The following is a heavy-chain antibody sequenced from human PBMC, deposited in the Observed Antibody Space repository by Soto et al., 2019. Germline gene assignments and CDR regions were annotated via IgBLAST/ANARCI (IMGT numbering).Heavy chain of an antibody. CDR1: GFTFSSYS. CDR3: ARDLYGDYSFDY. D-gene: IGHD4-17*01. V-gene: IGHV3-21*01. J-gene: IGHJ4*02. Sequence: EVQLVESGGGLVKPGGSLRLSCEASGFTFSSYSMNWVRQAPGKGLEWVSSISSSSDYIFYADSVKGRFTISRDSAKNSLYLKINSLRAEDTAVYYCARDLYGDYSFDYWGQGTLVTVSS. CDR2: ISSSSDYI.